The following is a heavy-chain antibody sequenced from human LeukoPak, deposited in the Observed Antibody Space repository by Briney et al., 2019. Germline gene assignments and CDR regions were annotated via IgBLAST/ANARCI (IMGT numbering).Heavy chain of an antibody. D-gene: IGHD5-12*01. CDR1: GGSFSGYY. Sequence: PSETLSLTCAVYGGSFSGYYWSWIRQPPGKGLEWIGEINHSGSTNYNPSLKSRVTISVDTSKNQFSLKLSSVTAADTAVYYCARGLRRPGPRISVATIGFSRISDAFDIWGQGTMVTVSS. J-gene: IGHJ3*02. CDR3: ARGLRRPGPRISVATIGFSRISDAFDI. CDR2: INHSGST. V-gene: IGHV4-34*01.